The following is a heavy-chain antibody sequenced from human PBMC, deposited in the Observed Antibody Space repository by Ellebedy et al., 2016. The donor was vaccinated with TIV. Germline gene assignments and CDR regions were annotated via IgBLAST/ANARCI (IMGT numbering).Heavy chain of an antibody. CDR3: ARGRPKRGYGMDV. Sequence: SETLSLXXAVYGGSFSGYYWSWIRQPPGKGLEWIGEINHSGSTNYNPSLKSRVTISVDTSKNQFSLKLSSVTAADTAVYYCARGRPKRGYGMDVWGQGTTVTVSS. CDR2: INHSGST. CDR1: GGSFSGYY. J-gene: IGHJ6*02. D-gene: IGHD3-16*01. V-gene: IGHV4-34*01.